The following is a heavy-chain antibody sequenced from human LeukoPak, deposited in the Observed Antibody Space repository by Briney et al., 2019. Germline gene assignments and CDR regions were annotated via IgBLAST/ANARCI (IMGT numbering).Heavy chain of an antibody. CDR3: AAGRPYSLLDY. Sequence: GSSVKVSCTVSVSSLSELSLHWVRQAPGKGLGWMGGFDVIDSETFYAQKFQGRVTMTEDSSTDTAYMELRSLTSDDTALYYCAAGRPYSLLDYWGQGTLVTVSS. V-gene: IGHV1-24*01. D-gene: IGHD5-18*01. CDR2: FDVIDSET. CDR1: VSSLSELS. J-gene: IGHJ4*02.